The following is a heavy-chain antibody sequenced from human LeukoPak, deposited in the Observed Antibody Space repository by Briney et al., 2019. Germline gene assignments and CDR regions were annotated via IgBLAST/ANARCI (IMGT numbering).Heavy chain of an antibody. CDR2: IIPIFGTA. J-gene: IGHJ3*02. Sequence: ASVKVSCKASGGTFSSYAISWVRQAPGQGLEWMGGIIPIFGTANYAQKFHGRVTITTDESTSKAYMELSSLRSEDTAVYYCARRLWRGSGAFDIWGKGTMVTVSS. CDR1: GGTFSSYA. V-gene: IGHV1-69*05. CDR3: ARRLWRGSGAFDI. D-gene: IGHD3-10*01.